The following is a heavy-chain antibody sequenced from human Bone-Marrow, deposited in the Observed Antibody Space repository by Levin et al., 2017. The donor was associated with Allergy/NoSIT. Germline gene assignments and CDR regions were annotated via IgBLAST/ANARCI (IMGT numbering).Heavy chain of an antibody. V-gene: IGHV3-48*02. Sequence: PGGSLRLSCAASGFTFRHYTMNWVRQAPGKGLEWVSCITSSGDSTYYADSVKGRFTISRDNAKNSLYLQLNRLRDEDTAMYYGARDPARGYYDSSGYSGDHWGQGTLVTVSS. CDR2: ITSSGDST. D-gene: IGHD3-22*01. CDR1: GFTFRHYT. J-gene: IGHJ4*02. CDR3: ARDPARGYYDSSGYSGDH.